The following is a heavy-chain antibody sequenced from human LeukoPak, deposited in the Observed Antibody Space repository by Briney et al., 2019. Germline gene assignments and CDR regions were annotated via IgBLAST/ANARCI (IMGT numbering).Heavy chain of an antibody. J-gene: IGHJ6*02. CDR3: ARDLSVVPAAMPVVDYYGMDV. CDR1: GYTFTSYG. D-gene: IGHD2-2*01. CDR2: ISAYNGNT. V-gene: IGHV1-18*01. Sequence: APVTVSCKASGYTFTSYGISWVRQAPGQGLEWMGWISAYNGNTSYAQKLQGRVTMTTDTSTSTAYMELRSLRSDDTAVYYCARDLSVVPAAMPVVDYYGMDVWGQGTTVTVSS.